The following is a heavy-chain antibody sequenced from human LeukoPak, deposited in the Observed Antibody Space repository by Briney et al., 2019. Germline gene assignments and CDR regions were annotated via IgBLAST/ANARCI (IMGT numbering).Heavy chain of an antibody. Sequence: SETLSLTCTVSGGSISSSIYYWGWIRQPPGKGPEWIGSVHCETTYYNPSLKSRVTISVDTSKNHFSLKLSSVTAADTAVYYCAGHRNPKRSFVFRDLSWFDPWGQGTLVTVSS. CDR1: GGSISSSIYY. J-gene: IGHJ5*02. CDR2: VHCETT. V-gene: IGHV4-39*02. CDR3: AGHRNPKRSFVFRDLSWFDP. D-gene: IGHD1-26*01.